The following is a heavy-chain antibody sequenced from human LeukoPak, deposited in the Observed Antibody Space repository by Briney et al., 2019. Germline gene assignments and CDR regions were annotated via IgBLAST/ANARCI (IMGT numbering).Heavy chain of an antibody. J-gene: IGHJ4*02. D-gene: IGHD5-18*01. V-gene: IGHV3-30*02. CDR3: AKINTAMVTFPDY. CDR2: TRNDESNK. Sequence: GGSLRLSCAASGFTFSNYGMHWVRQAPGKGLEWVAFTRNDESNKYYADSVKGRFTISRDNSKNTLYLQMNSLRAEDTAVYYCAKINTAMVTFPDYWGQGTLVTVSS. CDR1: GFTFSNYG.